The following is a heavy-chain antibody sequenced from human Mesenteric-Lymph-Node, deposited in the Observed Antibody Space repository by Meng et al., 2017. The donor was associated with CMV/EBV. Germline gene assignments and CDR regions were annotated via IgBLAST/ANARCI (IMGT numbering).Heavy chain of an antibody. J-gene: IGHJ4*01. CDR3: ASYSSSWYVAIDY. D-gene: IGHD6-13*01. CDR1: GFTFSSYG. CDR2: IRYDGSNK. Sequence: GGSLRLSCAASGFTFSSYGMHWVRQAPGKGLEWVAFIRYDGSNKYYADSVKGRFTISRDNSKNTLYLQMNSLRAEDTAVYYCASYSSSWYVAIDYWGHGTLVTVSS. V-gene: IGHV3-30*02.